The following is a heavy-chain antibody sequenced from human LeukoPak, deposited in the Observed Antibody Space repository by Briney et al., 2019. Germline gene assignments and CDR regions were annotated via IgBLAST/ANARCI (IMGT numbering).Heavy chain of an antibody. V-gene: IGHV3-30-3*02. CDR1: GFTFSTYA. J-gene: IGHJ4*02. D-gene: IGHD2-21*01. CDR2: ISYDGSNK. CDR3: AKSAIPDY. Sequence: GRSLRLSCAASGFTFSTYAMHWVRQAPGKGLEWVALISYDGSNKYYADSVKGRFTISRDNSKNTLYLQMNSLRAEDTAVYYCAKSAIPDYWGQGTLVTVSS.